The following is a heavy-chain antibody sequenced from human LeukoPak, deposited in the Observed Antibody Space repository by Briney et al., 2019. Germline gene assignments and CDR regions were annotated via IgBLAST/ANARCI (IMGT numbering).Heavy chain of an antibody. V-gene: IGHV4-30-2*01. D-gene: IGHD3-22*01. J-gene: IGHJ6*03. CDR3: ARGTCGSSGYCLDYYYYMDV. CDR1: GGSISSGDYY. CDR2: IYHSGHT. Sequence: PSETLSLTCTVSGGSISSGDYYWSWIRQPPEKGLEWIGNIYHSGHTYYNPSLKSRVTISVDRSKNQFSLKLSSVTAADTAVYYCARGTCGSSGYCLDYYYYMDVWGKGTTVTVSS.